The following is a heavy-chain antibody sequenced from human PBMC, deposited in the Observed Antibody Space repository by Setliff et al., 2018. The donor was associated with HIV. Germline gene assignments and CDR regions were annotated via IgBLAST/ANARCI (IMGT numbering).Heavy chain of an antibody. CDR2: INTYTANP. CDR1: GYTFTSYA. V-gene: IGHV7-4-1*02. CDR3: ARDRGVRGANDAFNI. D-gene: IGHD3-10*01. J-gene: IGHJ3*02. Sequence: ASVKVSCKASGYTFTSYALNWVRQAPGQGLEWMGWINTYTANPMYAQGFTGRFVFSLDTSVRTAYLQISSLKAEDTALYYCARDRGVRGANDAFNIWGLGTMVTVSS.